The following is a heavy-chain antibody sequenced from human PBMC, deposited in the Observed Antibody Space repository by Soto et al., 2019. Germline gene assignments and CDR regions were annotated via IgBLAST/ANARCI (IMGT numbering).Heavy chain of an antibody. CDR3: ARGGIAAAGPNYYYYYMDV. J-gene: IGHJ6*03. CDR2: ISAYNGNT. D-gene: IGHD6-13*01. CDR1: GYTFTSYG. V-gene: IGHV1-18*01. Sequence: GASVKVSCKASGYTFTSYGISWVRQAPGQGPEWMGWISAYNGNTNYAQKLQGRVTMTTDTSTSTAYMELRSLRSDDTAVYYCARGGIAAAGPNYYYYYMDVWGKGTTVTVSS.